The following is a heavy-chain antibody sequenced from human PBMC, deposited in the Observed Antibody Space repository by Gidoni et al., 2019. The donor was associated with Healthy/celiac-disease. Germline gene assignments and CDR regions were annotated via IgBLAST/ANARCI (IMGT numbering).Heavy chain of an antibody. CDR1: GFTFSSYS. Sequence: EVQLVESGGGLVQPGGSLRLSCAASGFTFSSYSMNWVRQAPGKGLEWVSYISSSSSTIYYADSVKGRFTISRDNAKNSLYLQMNSLRDEDTAVYYCARAGITIFGVVDDFDYWGQGTLVTVSS. V-gene: IGHV3-48*02. D-gene: IGHD3-3*01. CDR2: ISSSSSTI. CDR3: ARAGITIFGVVDDFDY. J-gene: IGHJ4*02.